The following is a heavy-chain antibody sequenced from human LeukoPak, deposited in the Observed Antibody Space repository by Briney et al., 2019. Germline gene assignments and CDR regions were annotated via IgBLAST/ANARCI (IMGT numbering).Heavy chain of an antibody. D-gene: IGHD2-2*02. Sequence: GASVKVSCKASGYTFTSYYMHWVRQAPGQGLEWMGIINPSGGSTSYAQKFQGRVTMTRDTSTSTVYMELSSLRSEDTAVYYCARDRCSSTSCYRAFDIWGQGTMVTVSS. CDR2: INPSGGST. V-gene: IGHV1-46*01. CDR1: GYTFTSYY. CDR3: ARDRCSSTSCYRAFDI. J-gene: IGHJ3*02.